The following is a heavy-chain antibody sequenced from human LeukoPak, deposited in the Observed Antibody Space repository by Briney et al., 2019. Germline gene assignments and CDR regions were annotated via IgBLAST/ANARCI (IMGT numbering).Heavy chain of an antibody. CDR1: GSTFSSYA. V-gene: IGHV1-69*04. CDR3: ASVTRRYCSSTSCYTPFDY. D-gene: IGHD2-2*02. J-gene: IGHJ4*02. CDR2: IIPILGIA. Sequence: SVKVSCKASGSTFSSYAISWVRQAPGQGLEWMGRIIPILGIANYAQKFQGRVTITADKSTSTAYMELSSLRSEDTAVYYCASVTRRYCSSTSCYTPFDYWGQGTLVTVSS.